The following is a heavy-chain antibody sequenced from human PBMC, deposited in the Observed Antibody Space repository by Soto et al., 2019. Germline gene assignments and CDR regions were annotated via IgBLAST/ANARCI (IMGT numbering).Heavy chain of an antibody. Sequence: SETLSLTCTVSGGSISRFYWTWIRQPPGTGLEWIGYIDNSGTTDYNPSLKSRVTISVDTSKNQFSLNLSSVTAADTAVYYCARDLYVPGAIRGFYNYYGIDVCGQGTTVPVS. V-gene: IGHV4-59*01. CDR2: IDNSGTT. CDR1: GGSISRFY. J-gene: IGHJ6*02. D-gene: IGHD2-2*02. CDR3: ARDLYVPGAIRGFYNYYGIDV.